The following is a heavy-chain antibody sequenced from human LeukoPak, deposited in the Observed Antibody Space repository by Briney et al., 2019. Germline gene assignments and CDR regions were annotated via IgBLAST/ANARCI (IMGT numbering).Heavy chain of an antibody. V-gene: IGHV4-59*08. J-gene: IGHJ4*02. CDR2: IYYSGST. D-gene: IGHD5-24*01. Sequence: PSETLSLTCTVSGGSMSSYYWSWIRQPPGKGLEWIGYIYYSGSTKYNPSLKSRVTISVDTSKNQFSLRLSSVTAADTAVYYCARGARAGYNLEPFDYWGQGTLVTVSS. CDR3: ARGARAGYNLEPFDY. CDR1: GGSMSSYY.